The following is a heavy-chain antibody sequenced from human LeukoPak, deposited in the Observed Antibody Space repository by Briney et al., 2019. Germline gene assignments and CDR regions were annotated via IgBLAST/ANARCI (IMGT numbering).Heavy chain of an antibody. Sequence: GGSLSLSGTVSGLTFSSYWMSWVGQAPGKGLEGVANIKQDGSEKFYVDSVKGRLTVSRDNAKNSLYLQMNNLRAEATAVYYCAGASGWARYWGQGTLVTVSS. CDR2: IKQDGSEK. D-gene: IGHD6-19*01. V-gene: IGHV3-7*04. CDR3: AGASGWARY. J-gene: IGHJ4*02. CDR1: GLTFSSYW.